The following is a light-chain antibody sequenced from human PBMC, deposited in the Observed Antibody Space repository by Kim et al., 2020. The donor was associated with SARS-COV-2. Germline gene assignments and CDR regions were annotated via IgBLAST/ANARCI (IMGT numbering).Light chain of an antibody. CDR2: GAS. Sequence: EIVLTQSPGTLSLSPGERATLSCRASQSVSSSYLAWYQQKPGQAPRRLIYGASSRATGVPDRFSGSGSGTDFTLTITRLEPEDFAVYYCQQYGNSPHTFGQGTKVDIK. J-gene: IGKJ1*01. CDR1: QSVSSSY. V-gene: IGKV3-20*01. CDR3: QQYGNSPHT.